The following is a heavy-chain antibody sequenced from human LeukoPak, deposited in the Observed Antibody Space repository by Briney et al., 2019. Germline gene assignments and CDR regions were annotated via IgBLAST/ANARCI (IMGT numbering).Heavy chain of an antibody. CDR1: GFTFSRYE. D-gene: IGHD5-12*01. CDR2: ISTSSSTV. J-gene: IGHJ4*02. CDR3: AKEAGYSGYDYPDY. Sequence: GGSPRLSCAASGFTFSRYEMHWVRQAPGKGLEWVSYISTSSSTVYYADSVKGRFTISRDNSKNTLYLQMNSLRAEDTAVYYCAKEAGYSGYDYPDYWGQGTLVTVSS. V-gene: IGHV3-48*03.